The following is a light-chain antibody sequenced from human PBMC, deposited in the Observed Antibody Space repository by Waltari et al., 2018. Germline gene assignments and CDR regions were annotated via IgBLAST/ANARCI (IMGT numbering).Light chain of an antibody. Sequence: TITCRASQDINTYLAWYQLKPGKAPKLPISTSSPLQTGGPSRFSGSGSGPDFTLTITSLQPEDLATYYCQQLNTYPYTFGQGTKLEIK. J-gene: IGKJ2*01. CDR1: QDINTY. V-gene: IGKV1-9*01. CDR3: QQLNTYPYT. CDR2: TSS.